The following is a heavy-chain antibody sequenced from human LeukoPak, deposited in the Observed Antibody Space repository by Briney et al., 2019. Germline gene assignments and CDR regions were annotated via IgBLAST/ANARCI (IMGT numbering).Heavy chain of an antibody. V-gene: IGHV4-59*01. D-gene: IGHD3-10*01. CDR1: GGSISSYY. CDR2: IYYSGST. Sequence: SETLSLTCTVSGGSISSYYWSWIRQPPGKGLEWIGYIYYSGSTNYNPSLKSRVTISVDTSKNQFSLKLSSVTAADTAVYYGARVYGSARIGYFDYWGQGTLVTVSS. CDR3: ARVYGSARIGYFDY. J-gene: IGHJ4*02.